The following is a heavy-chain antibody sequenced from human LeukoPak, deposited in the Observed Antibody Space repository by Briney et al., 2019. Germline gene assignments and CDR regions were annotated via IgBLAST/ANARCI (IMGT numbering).Heavy chain of an antibody. CDR1: GFTFSSYW. CDR2: IKQDGSEK. V-gene: IGHV3-7*04. J-gene: IGHJ4*02. D-gene: IGHD6-6*01. Sequence: GGSLRLSCAASGFTFSSYWMTWVRQAPGKGLEWVAKIKQDGSEKYYGDSVKGRFTISRDNAKNSLYLQMNSLRAEDTAVYYCARGEPYSSLFSFDFWGQGTLVTVSS. CDR3: ARGEPYSSLFSFDF.